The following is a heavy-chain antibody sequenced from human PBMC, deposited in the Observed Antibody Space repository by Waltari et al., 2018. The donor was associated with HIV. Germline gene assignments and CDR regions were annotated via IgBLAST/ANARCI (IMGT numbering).Heavy chain of an antibody. Sequence: EVQLVESGGGLMQPGGSLRLSCAASGFTLSSHFMSWVRQAPGKGLEWVSVIYRGGNIYYADSVKGRFTISRDNSKNTLYLQMDSLRDEDTAVYYCARGDYGGNPGYFDLWGRGTLVIVSS. CDR2: IYRGGNI. V-gene: IGHV3-53*01. D-gene: IGHD4-17*01. CDR1: GFTLSSHF. CDR3: ARGDYGGNPGYFDL. J-gene: IGHJ2*01.